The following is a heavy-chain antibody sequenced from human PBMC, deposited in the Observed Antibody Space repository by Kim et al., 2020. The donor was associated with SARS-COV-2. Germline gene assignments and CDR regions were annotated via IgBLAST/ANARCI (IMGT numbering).Heavy chain of an antibody. V-gene: IGHV3-23*01. CDR2: ISGSSRGT. D-gene: IGHD4-17*01. CDR1: GFTFNNYG. J-gene: IGHJ6*01. CDR3: AKGGTVTTDLPPQPSYYYAMDV. Sequence: GGSLRLSCADSGFTFNNYGMSWVRQAPGKGLEWVSAISGSSRGTYYAESVKGRFTISRDNSRNTKNTLYLQMNSLRVEDTGVYYCAKGGTVTTDLPPQPSYYYAMDVWGQGTTVTVSS.